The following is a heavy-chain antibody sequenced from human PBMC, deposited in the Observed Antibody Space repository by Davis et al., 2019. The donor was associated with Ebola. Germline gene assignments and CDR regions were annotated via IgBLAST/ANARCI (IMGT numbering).Heavy chain of an antibody. J-gene: IGHJ4*02. CDR3: ARDIPVAGYFDY. CDR2: IYSGGST. V-gene: IGHV3-66*02. Sequence: GESLKISCAASGFTVSSNYMSWVRQAPGKGLEWVSVIYSGGSTYYADSVKGRFTISRDNSKNTLYLQMNSLRAEDTAVYYCARDIPVAGYFDYWGQGTLVTVSS. CDR1: GFTVSSNY. D-gene: IGHD6-19*01.